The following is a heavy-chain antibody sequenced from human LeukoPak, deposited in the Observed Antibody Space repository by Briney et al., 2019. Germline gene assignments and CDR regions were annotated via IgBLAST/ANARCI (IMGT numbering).Heavy chain of an antibody. CDR1: GGSISSGGYY. D-gene: IGHD2-21*02. Sequence: SQTLSLTCTVSGGSISSGGYYWSWIRQHPGKGLEWIGYIYYSGSTYYNPSLKSRVTISVDTSKNQFSLKLSSVTAADTAVYYCARDLKRPIAPNLAAVTGYWYFDLWGRGTLVTVSS. V-gene: IGHV4-31*03. CDR3: ARDLKRPIAPNLAAVTGYWYFDL. J-gene: IGHJ2*01. CDR2: IYYSGST.